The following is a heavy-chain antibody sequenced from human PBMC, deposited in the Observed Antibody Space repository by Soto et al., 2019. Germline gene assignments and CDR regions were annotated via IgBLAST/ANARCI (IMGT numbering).Heavy chain of an antibody. J-gene: IGHJ5*02. CDR2: IYHGGST. CDR1: GGSISSGGYS. V-gene: IGHV4-30-2*01. D-gene: IGHD2-2*01. CDR3: ARVPDR. Sequence: QLQLQESGSGLVKPSQTLSLTCAVSGGSISSGGYSWSWIRQPPGKGLEWIGYIYHGGSTYYNPSPTTPVTISVARSKNQFSLKLSPVTAADTAVYYCARVPDRWGQGTLVTVSS.